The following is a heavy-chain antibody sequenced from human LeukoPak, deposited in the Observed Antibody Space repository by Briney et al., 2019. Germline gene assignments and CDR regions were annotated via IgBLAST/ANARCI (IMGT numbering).Heavy chain of an antibody. D-gene: IGHD3-10*01. CDR2: TYYRSKWYN. CDR1: GDSVPSNSAA. V-gene: IGHV6-1*01. J-gene: IGHJ5*02. CDR3: ARDEWFGELSWFDP. Sequence: SQTLSLTCAISGDSVPSNSAAWNWIRQSPSRGLGWLGRTYYRSKWYNDYAVSVKSRITINPDTSKNQFSLQLNSVTPEDTAVYYCARDEWFGELSWFDPWGQGTLVTVSS.